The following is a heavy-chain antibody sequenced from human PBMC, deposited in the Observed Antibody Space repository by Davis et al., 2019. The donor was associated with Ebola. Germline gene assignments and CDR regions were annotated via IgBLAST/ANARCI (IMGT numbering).Heavy chain of an antibody. CDR2: IYYSGST. D-gene: IGHD6-19*01. CDR3: ARDSRWLVPGTYYYGMDV. CDR1: GASISSYY. V-gene: IGHV4-59*12. Sequence: MPSETLSLTCSVSGASISSYYWSWIRQPPGKGLEWIGYIYYSGSTNYNPSLKSRVTISVDTSKNQFSLKLSSVTAADTAMYYCARDSRWLVPGTYYYGMDVWGQGTTVTVSS. J-gene: IGHJ6*02.